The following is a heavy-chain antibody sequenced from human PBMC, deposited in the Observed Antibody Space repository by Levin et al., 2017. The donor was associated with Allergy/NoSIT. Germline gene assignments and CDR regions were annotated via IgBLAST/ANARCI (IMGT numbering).Heavy chain of an antibody. J-gene: IGHJ4*02. CDR3: AKVRTALGITMVRGALDY. Sequence: GGSLRLSCAASGFTFDDYAMHWVRQAPGKGLEWVSGISWNSGSIGYADSVKGRFTISRDNAKNSLYLQMNSLRAEDTALYYCAKVRTALGITMVRGALDYWGQGTLVTVSS. V-gene: IGHV3-9*01. CDR1: GFTFDDYA. D-gene: IGHD3-10*01. CDR2: ISWNSGSI.